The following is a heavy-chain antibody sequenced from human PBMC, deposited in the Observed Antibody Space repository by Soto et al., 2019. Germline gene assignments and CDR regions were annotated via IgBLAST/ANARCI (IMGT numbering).Heavy chain of an antibody. CDR2: IWHDGSNK. D-gene: IGHD1-26*01. V-gene: IGHV3-33*01. Sequence: QVQLVESGGGVVQPGRSLRLSCAAAGFTFSTYGIHWVRQAPGKGLEWVAVIWHDGSNKYYADSLKGRFTISRDNSKNTLYLEMNSLRAEDTAMYYCARAVGPFDYWGQGTLVTVSS. J-gene: IGHJ4*02. CDR3: ARAVGPFDY. CDR1: GFTFSTYG.